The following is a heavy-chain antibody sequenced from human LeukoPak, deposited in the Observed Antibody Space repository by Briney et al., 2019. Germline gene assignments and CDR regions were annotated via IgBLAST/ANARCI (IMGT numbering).Heavy chain of an antibody. V-gene: IGHV3-21*01. CDR2: ISSSSSYI. J-gene: IGHJ4*02. D-gene: IGHD5-18*01. Sequence: GGPLRLSCAASGFAFSSYSMNWVRQAPGKGLEWVSSISSSSSYIYYADSVKVRFTISRDNAKNSLYLQMNSLRAEDTAVYYCARVAVDTAMVEYYFDYWGQGTLVTVSS. CDR1: GFAFSSYS. CDR3: ARVAVDTAMVEYYFDY.